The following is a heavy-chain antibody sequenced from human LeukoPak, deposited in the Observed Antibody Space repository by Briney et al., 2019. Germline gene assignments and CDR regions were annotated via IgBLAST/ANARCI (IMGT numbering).Heavy chain of an antibody. CDR1: GYTFTSYG. D-gene: IGHD4-17*01. V-gene: IGHV1-18*01. Sequence: ASVKVSCKASGYTFTSYGISWVRQAPGQGLEWMGWISAYNGNTNYAQKLQGRVTMTTDTSTSTAYMELRSLRSDDTAVYYRARDSASTSEYGDYGDYWGQGTLVTVSS. CDR3: ARDSASTSEYGDYGDY. J-gene: IGHJ4*02. CDR2: ISAYNGNT.